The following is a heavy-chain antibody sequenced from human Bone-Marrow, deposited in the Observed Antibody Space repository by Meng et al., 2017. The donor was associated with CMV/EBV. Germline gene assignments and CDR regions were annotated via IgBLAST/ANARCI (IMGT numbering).Heavy chain of an antibody. CDR1: GFRLSDYW. CDR3: ARYPFGGEYYGMDV. D-gene: IGHD3-16*01. CDR2: IKPDGSEI. J-gene: IGHJ6*02. V-gene: IGHV3-7*01. Sequence: GESLKISCVASGFRLSDYWMSWGRQAPGKGLEWVATIKPDGSEIHYVDSVKGRFTISRDNAKNSLYLQMNSLRAEDTAVYYCARYPFGGEYYGMDVWGQGTTVTVSS.